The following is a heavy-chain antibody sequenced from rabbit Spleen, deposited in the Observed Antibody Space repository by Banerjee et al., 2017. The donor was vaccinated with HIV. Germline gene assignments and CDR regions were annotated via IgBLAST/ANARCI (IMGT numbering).Heavy chain of an antibody. D-gene: IGHD8-1*01. CDR2: IYAGSSDIN. CDR3: ARDTGSSFSSYGMDL. CDR1: GFTLSSYYM. V-gene: IGHV1S45*01. J-gene: IGHJ6*01. Sequence: QEQLKESRGGLVQPGGSLKLSCKASGFTLSSYYMNWVRQAPGKGLEWIACIYAGSSDINYYASWAKGRFTISKTSSTTVTLQMTSLTVADTATYFCARDTGSSFSSYGMDLWGPGDPRHRL.